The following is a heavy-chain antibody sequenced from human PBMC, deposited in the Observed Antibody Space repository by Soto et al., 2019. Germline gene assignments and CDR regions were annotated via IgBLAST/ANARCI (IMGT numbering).Heavy chain of an antibody. J-gene: IGHJ5*02. CDR1: GFNFDDHA. V-gene: IGHV3-9*01. Sequence: VQLVETGGGLAQPGWSRRLSCAASGFNFDDHAMHWVRQTPGKGLEWVSGISWNSVTINYADSIKGRFTISRDNAKRTLYLQMNNLSPADAAMYFCVRSSGSQPRAGWFDPWGQGTLVTVS. CDR2: ISWNSVTI. D-gene: IGHD1-26*01. CDR3: VRSSGSQPRAGWFDP.